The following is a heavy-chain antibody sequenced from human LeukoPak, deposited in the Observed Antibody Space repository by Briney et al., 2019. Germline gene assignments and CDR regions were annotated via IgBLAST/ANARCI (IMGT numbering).Heavy chain of an antibody. V-gene: IGHV4-59*08. CDR1: GGSIRSYY. J-gene: IGHJ4*02. D-gene: IGHD3-10*01. Sequence: RPSETLSLTCTVSGGSIRSYYWSWIRQPPGKGLEWIGYIYYSGSTNYNPSLMSRVTISIDTSKNQFSLRLSSVTAADTAVYYCARSYYYGSGNVYFDYWGQGTLVTVPS. CDR2: IYYSGST. CDR3: ARSYYYGSGNVYFDY.